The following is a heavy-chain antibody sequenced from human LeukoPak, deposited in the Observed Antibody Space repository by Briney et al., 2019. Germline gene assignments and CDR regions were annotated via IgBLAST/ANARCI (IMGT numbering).Heavy chain of an antibody. Sequence: PSGTLSLTCAVSGGSVSSTNSWRWVRQSPGKGLEWIGEIYHSGSANYNPSLRSRVTMSLDKSKNQFSLKLTSVTAADTAVYYCARVDPPRRLDYWGQGTLVTVSS. J-gene: IGHJ4*02. CDR1: GGSVSSTNS. CDR2: IYHSGSA. V-gene: IGHV4-4*02. D-gene: IGHD2-21*02. CDR3: ARVDPPRRLDY.